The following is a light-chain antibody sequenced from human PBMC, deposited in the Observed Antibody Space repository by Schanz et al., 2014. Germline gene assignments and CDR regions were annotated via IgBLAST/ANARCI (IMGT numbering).Light chain of an antibody. CDR2: GAS. CDR3: QQRSNWPYT. Sequence: EIVMTQSPATLSVSPGERATLSCRASQSVSSNLAWYQQKPGQAPRLLIYGASTRATGIPARFSGSGSGTDFTLTISSLEPEDFAVYYWQQRSNWPYTFGQGTKLEIK. V-gene: IGKV3-15*01. CDR1: QSVSSN. J-gene: IGKJ2*01.